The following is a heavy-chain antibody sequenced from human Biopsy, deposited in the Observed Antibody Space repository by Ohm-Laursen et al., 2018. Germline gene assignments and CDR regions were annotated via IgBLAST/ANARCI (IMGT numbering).Heavy chain of an antibody. V-gene: IGHV3-74*01. CDR2: IKSVGSWT. CDR1: GFAFNAYW. CDR3: VSFLKDLNMAV. J-gene: IGHJ6*02. Sequence: SLRLSCAAPGFAFNAYWMHWVRQVPGKGLVWVSHIKSVGSWTNYADSVKGRFTISRDNAKNTLYLQMNSLRAEDTAVYYCVSFLKDLNMAVWGQGTTVTVSS. D-gene: IGHD2-15*01.